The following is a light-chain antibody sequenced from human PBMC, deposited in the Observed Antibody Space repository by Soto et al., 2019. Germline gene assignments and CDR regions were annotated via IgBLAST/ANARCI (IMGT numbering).Light chain of an antibody. J-gene: IGKJ1*01. CDR1: QSVLYSSNNKNY. V-gene: IGKV4-1*01. CDR2: WAS. CDR3: QQYYSTPPT. Sequence: DILMTQSPDSLAVSLGERATINCKSSQSVLYSSNNKNYFAWYQQKPGQPPKLLISWASTRESGVPDRFSGSGSGTDFTLTISSLQAEDVAVYYCQQYYSTPPTFGQGTKVDIK.